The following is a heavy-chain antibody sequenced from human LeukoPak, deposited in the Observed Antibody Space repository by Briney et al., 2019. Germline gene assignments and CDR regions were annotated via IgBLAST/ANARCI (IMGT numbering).Heavy chain of an antibody. D-gene: IGHD6-13*01. CDR3: ARDSLVSSIAAAQY. J-gene: IGHJ4*02. CDR2: ISYDGSNK. V-gene: IGHV3-30-3*01. Sequence: GGSLRLSCAASGFTFSSYAMHWVRQAPGKGLEWVAVISYDGSNKYYADSVKGRFTISRDNSKNTLYLQMNSLRAEDTAVYYCARDSLVSSIAAAQYWGQGTLVTVSS. CDR1: GFTFSSYA.